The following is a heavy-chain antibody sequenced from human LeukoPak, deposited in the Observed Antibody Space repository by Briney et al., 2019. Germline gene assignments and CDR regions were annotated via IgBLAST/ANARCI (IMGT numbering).Heavy chain of an antibody. Sequence: SETLSLTCTVSGGSISSTTYYWGWIRQPPGKGLEYIGCIYYSGSPDYNPSLKRRLTISVDRSKNQFSLQLSSVTAADTAIYFCARHAVSGSYYSPLDYWGQGTLVTVSS. J-gene: IGHJ4*02. D-gene: IGHD3-10*01. V-gene: IGHV4-39*01. CDR1: GGSISSTTYY. CDR3: ARHAVSGSYYSPLDY. CDR2: IYYSGSP.